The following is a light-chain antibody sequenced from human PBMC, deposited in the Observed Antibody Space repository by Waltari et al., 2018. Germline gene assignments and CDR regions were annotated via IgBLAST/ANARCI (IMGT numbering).Light chain of an antibody. CDR1: QSISRY. V-gene: IGKV3-20*01. J-gene: IGKJ1*01. CDR3: QHHFRLPAT. CDR2: GAS. Sequence: LTPSPGTLSLSPGERATLSCRASQSISRYLAWYQQKPGQAPRLLIYGASTRATGIPDRFSGSGSGTDFSLTISGLEPEDSAVYYCQHHFRLPATFGQGTKVEIK.